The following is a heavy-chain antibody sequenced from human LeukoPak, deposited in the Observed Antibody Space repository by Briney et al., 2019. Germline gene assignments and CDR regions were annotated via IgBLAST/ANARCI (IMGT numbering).Heavy chain of an antibody. Sequence: ASVKVSCKASGGTFSSYAISWVRQAPGQGLGWMGIINPGGGSATYAQKFQGRVTMTSDTSTSTVYMDLMSLRSEDTAVHYCARDSGFGYFDFWGQGTLVTVSS. CDR3: ARDSGFGYFDF. CDR1: GGTFSSYA. D-gene: IGHD1-1*01. V-gene: IGHV1-46*01. J-gene: IGHJ4*02. CDR2: INPGGGSA.